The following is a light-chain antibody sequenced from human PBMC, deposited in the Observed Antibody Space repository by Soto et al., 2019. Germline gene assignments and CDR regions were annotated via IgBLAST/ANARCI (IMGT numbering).Light chain of an antibody. J-gene: IGLJ1*01. CDR1: GNDVGAYNY. CDR3: CSYAGGYTYL. V-gene: IGLV2-11*01. Sequence: QSALTQPRSGSGSPGQSVTISCTGTGNDVGAYNYVSWYQQHPGRPPKRMIYDGARWPSGVPDRFSGSKSGNTACLTISGLQAEDEADSFCCSYAGGYTYLFGTGTKVTVL. CDR2: DGA.